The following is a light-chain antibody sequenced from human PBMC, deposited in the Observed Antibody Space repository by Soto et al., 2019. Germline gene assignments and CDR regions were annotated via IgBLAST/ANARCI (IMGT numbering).Light chain of an antibody. J-gene: IGKJ1*01. V-gene: IGKV3-15*01. Sequence: EIFLTQSPDTLSLSPGERATLTCRASQSVSSNLAWYQQKPGQAPRLLIYGASTRATGIPARFSGSGSGTEFTLTISSLQSEDFAVYYCQQYNNWPPWTFGQGTKVEIK. CDR3: QQYNNWPPWT. CDR2: GAS. CDR1: QSVSSN.